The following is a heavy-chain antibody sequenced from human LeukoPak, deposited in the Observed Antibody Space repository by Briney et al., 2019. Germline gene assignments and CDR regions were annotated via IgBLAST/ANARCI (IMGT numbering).Heavy chain of an antibody. J-gene: IGHJ4*02. CDR1: GYTFTSYY. CDR3: ARDLISAVARGFDY. Sequence: GASVTVSCKASGYTFTSYYMHWVRQAPGQGLEWMGITNPSGGSTSYAQKFQGRVTITRDTSTSTVYMELSSLRPEDTAVYYCARDLISAVARGFDYWGQGTLVTVSS. CDR2: TNPSGGST. D-gene: IGHD6-19*01. V-gene: IGHV1-46*01.